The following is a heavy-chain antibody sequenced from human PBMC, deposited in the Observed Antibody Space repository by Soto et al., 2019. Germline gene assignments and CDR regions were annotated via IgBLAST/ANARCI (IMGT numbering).Heavy chain of an antibody. CDR3: ARGNFYYGMDV. V-gene: IGHV4-34*01. CDR1: GGSFSGNY. Sequence: SETLSLTCAVSGGSFSGNYWTWIRQPPGKGLEWIGEFSDSGSTNYNPSLKSRVTISEDMSKSQFSLKLSSVTAADTAVHYCARGNFYYGMDVWGQGTTVTVSS. CDR2: FSDSGST. J-gene: IGHJ6*02.